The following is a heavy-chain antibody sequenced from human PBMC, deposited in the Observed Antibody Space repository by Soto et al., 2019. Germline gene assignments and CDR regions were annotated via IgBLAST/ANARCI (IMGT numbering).Heavy chain of an antibody. Sequence: PSETLSLTCTVSGGSISSGGYYWSWIRQHPGKGLEWIGYIYYSGSTYYNPSLKSRVTISVDTSKNQFSLKLSSVTAADTAVYYCAREGYCSSTSCYFISWFDLWGQGTLVTVSS. D-gene: IGHD2-2*01. J-gene: IGHJ5*02. CDR3: AREGYCSSTSCYFISWFDL. V-gene: IGHV4-31*03. CDR2: IYYSGST. CDR1: GGSISSGGYY.